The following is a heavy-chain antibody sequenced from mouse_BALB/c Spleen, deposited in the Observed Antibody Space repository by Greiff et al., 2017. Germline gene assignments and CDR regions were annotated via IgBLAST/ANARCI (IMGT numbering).Heavy chain of an antibody. V-gene: IGHV1-12*01. D-gene: IGHD2-14*01. CDR1: GYTFTSYN. CDR3: ARSYRYDEAWFAY. CDR2: IYPGNGDT. J-gene: IGHJ3*01. Sequence: QVQLQQPGAELVKPGASVKMSCKASGYTFTSYNMHWVKQTPGQGLEWIGAIYPGNGDTSYNQKFKGKATLTADKSSSTAYMQLSSLTSEDSAVYYCARSYRYDEAWFAYWGQGTLVTVSA.